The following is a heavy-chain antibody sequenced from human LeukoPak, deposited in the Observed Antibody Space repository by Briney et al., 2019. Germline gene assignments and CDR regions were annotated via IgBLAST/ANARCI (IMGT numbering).Heavy chain of an antibody. D-gene: IGHD3-22*01. J-gene: IGHJ4*02. CDR3: ARVASASHYYDSRAPVDY. Sequence: GGSLRLSCAASGFTFSSYSMHWVRQAPGKGLEWVAVIWYDGSNKYYADSVKGRFTISRDNSKNTLYLQMNSLRAEDTAVYYCARVASASHYYDSRAPVDYWGQGTLVTVSS. CDR1: GFTFSSYS. V-gene: IGHV3-33*01. CDR2: IWYDGSNK.